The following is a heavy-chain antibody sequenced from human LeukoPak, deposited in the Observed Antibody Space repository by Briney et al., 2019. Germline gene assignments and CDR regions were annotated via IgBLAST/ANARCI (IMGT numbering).Heavy chain of an antibody. Sequence: ASVKVSCKASGYTFTKYAIQWVRQAPGQRLEWMGWIDAGNGRTKYSQGFQGRVTITRDTSANTAYMELSSLRSEDTAVYYCARGIWTATFVQYYLDYWGQGTLVTVSS. CDR3: ARGIWTATFVQYYLDY. D-gene: IGHD3-16*01. V-gene: IGHV1-3*01. CDR1: GYTFTKYA. J-gene: IGHJ4*02. CDR2: IDAGNGRT.